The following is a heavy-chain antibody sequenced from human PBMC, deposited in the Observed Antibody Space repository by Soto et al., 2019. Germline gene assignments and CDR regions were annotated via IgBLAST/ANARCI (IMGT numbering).Heavy chain of an antibody. CDR1: GYTFTSYG. V-gene: IGHV1-18*01. J-gene: IGHJ4*02. CDR2: ISAHNGNT. Sequence: ASVKVSCKASGYTFTSYGITWVRQAPGQGLEWMGWISAHNGNTDYAQKLQGRVIVTRDTSTSTAYMELRSLRSDDTAVYYCARGKVDYFDYWGQGTLVTVSS. CDR3: ARGKVDYFDY. D-gene: IGHD1-26*01.